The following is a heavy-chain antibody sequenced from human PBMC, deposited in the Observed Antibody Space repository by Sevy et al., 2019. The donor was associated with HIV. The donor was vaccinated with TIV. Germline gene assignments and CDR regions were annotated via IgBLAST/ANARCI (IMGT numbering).Heavy chain of an antibody. Sequence: GGSLRLSCAASGFTFSSYAMSWVRQAPGKGLEWVSIISGRGGSTYYADSVKGRFTISRDNSKNTLYLQMNSLRLEDTARYYCAKDLGGSTRLYYGMDVWGPGTTVTVSS. CDR3: AKDLGGSTRLYYGMDV. CDR1: GFTFSSYA. V-gene: IGHV3-23*01. J-gene: IGHJ6*02. CDR2: ISGRGGST. D-gene: IGHD3-10*01.